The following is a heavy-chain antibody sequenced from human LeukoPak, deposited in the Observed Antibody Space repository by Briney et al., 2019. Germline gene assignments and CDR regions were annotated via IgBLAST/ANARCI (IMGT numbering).Heavy chain of an antibody. CDR2: INWNGGST. CDR1: GFTFSSYA. Sequence: PGGSLRLSCAASGFTFSSYAMSWVRQAPGKGLEWVSGINWNGGSTGYADSVKGRFTISRDNAKNSLYLQMNSLRAEDTALYYCARGPGVAFFYYYMDVWGKGTTVTVSS. D-gene: IGHD3-3*01. V-gene: IGHV3-20*04. J-gene: IGHJ6*03. CDR3: ARGPGVAFFYYYMDV.